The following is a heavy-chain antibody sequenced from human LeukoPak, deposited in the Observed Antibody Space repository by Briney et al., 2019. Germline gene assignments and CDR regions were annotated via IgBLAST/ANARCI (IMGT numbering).Heavy chain of an antibody. CDR1: GFTVSSNY. CDR3: AKDGDTIAARSYFDY. D-gene: IGHD6-6*01. J-gene: IGHJ4*02. CDR2: IYSGGST. Sequence: GGSLRLSCAASGFTVSSNYMSWVRQAPGKGLEWVSVIYSGGSTYYADSVKGRFTISRDNSKNTLYLQMNSLRAEDTAVYYCAKDGDTIAARSYFDYWGQGTLVTVSS. V-gene: IGHV3-53*05.